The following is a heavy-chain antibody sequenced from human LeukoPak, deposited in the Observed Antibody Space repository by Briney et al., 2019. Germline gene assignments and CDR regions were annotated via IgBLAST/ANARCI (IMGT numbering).Heavy chain of an antibody. D-gene: IGHD1-26*01. CDR1: GFTFSDYA. CDR2: IYSGGST. J-gene: IGHJ4*02. V-gene: IGHV3-53*01. CDR3: ARTRPEWGSSDY. Sequence: GGSLRLSCAASGFTFSDYAMSWVRQAPGKGLEWVSVIYSGGSTYYADSVKGRFTISRDNSKNTLYLQMNSLRAEDTAVYYCARTRPEWGSSDYWGQGTLVTVSS.